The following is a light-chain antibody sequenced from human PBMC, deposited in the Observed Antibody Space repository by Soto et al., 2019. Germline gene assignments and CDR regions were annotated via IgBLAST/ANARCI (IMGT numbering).Light chain of an antibody. CDR3: QQYYSNPRT. CDR2: WAS. J-gene: IGKJ1*01. Sequence: IVMTQSPDSLAVSLGERATINCMSSQNVVFSSNNKNYLAWYQQKPGQPPKLLIYWASTRESGVPDRFSGSGSGTDFTLTISSLQAEDVAVYYCQQYYSNPRTFGQGTKVEIK. V-gene: IGKV4-1*01. CDR1: QNVVFSSNNKNY.